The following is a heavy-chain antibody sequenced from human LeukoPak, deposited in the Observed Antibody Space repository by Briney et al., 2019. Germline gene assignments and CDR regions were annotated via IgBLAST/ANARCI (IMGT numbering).Heavy chain of an antibody. CDR1: GFTLSTYW. J-gene: IGHJ5*01. CDR3: ARDPAPQGWFDS. V-gene: IGHV3-74*01. CDR2: INSDGSSI. Sequence: GGSLRLSCAASGFTLSTYWMHWVRQAPGKGLVRVARINSDGSSIIYADYVKGRFTISRDNAKNILYLQMNSLRAEDTAVYHCARDPAPQGWFDSWGQGTLVTVSS.